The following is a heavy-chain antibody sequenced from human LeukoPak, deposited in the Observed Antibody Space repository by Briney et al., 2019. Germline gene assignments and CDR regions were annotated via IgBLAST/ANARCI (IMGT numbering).Heavy chain of an antibody. Sequence: ASVKVSCKASGYTFTSYEINWVRQATGQGLEWMGWMNPNSGNTGYAQKFQGRVTMTMNTSISTAYMELSSLRSEDTAVYYCARKYSSGWKLSVFQHWGQGTLVTVSS. V-gene: IGHV1-8*01. CDR2: MNPNSGNT. D-gene: IGHD6-19*01. CDR1: GYTFTSYE. CDR3: ARKYSSGWKLSVFQH. J-gene: IGHJ1*01.